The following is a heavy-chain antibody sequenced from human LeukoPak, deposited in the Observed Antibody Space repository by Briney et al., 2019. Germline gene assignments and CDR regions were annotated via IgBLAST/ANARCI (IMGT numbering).Heavy chain of an antibody. CDR2: FDPEDGET. CDR1: GYTLTELS. CDR3: ARVPITMIVVVHRPPDY. J-gene: IGHJ4*02. Sequence: ASVKVSCKVSGYTLTELSMHWVRQAPGKGLEWMGGFDPEDGETIYAQKFQGRVTMTEDTSTDTAYMELRSLRSDDTAVYYCARVPITMIVVVHRPPDYWGQGTLVTVSS. V-gene: IGHV1-24*01. D-gene: IGHD3-22*01.